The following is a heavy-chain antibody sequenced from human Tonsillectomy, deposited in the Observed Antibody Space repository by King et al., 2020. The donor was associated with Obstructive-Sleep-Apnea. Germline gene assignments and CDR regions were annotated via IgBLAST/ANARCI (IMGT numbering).Heavy chain of an antibody. V-gene: IGHV3-21*01. D-gene: IGHD2-15*01. CDR1: GFTFSSYS. CDR2: ISIRSSYI. Sequence: DVQLVESGGGLVKPGGSLRLSCAASGFTFSSYSMNWVCQAPGEGLEWVSSISIRSSYIYYADSVKCRFTLARDNAKNSLYLQTNNLRAEDTAVYYCSRDLYCSGGTCYTGLGYWGQGTLVTVSS. CDR3: SRDLYCSGGTCYTGLGY. J-gene: IGHJ4*02.